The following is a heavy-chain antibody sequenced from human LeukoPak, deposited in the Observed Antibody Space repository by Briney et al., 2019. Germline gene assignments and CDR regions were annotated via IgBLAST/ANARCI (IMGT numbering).Heavy chain of an antibody. D-gene: IGHD3-10*01. CDR3: AGVGYYGSGSYYKYYYYYMDV. CDR2: INHSGST. J-gene: IGHJ6*03. V-gene: IGHV4-34*01. Sequence: SETLSLTCTVSGGSISSYYWSWIRQPPGKGLEWIGEINHSGSTNYNPSLKSRVTISVDTSKNQFSLKLSSVTAADTAVYYCAGVGYYGSGSYYKYYYYYMDVWGKGTTVTISS. CDR1: GGSISSYY.